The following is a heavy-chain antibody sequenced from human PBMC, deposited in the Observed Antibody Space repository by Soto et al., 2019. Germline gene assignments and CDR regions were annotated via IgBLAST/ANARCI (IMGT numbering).Heavy chain of an antibody. CDR3: ARGVAARPPDYYYGMDV. Sequence: EVQLVESGGGLVKPGGSLRLSCAASGFTFSSYSMNCVRQAPGKGLEWVSSISSSSSYIYYADSVKGRFTISRDNAKNSLYLQMNSLRAEDTAVYYCARGVAARPPDYYYGMDVWGQGTTVTVSS. J-gene: IGHJ6*02. CDR1: GFTFSSYS. D-gene: IGHD6-6*01. V-gene: IGHV3-21*01. CDR2: ISSSSSYI.